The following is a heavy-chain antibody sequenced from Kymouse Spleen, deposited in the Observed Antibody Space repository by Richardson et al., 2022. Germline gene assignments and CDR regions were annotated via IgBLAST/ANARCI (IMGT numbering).Heavy chain of an antibody. CDR2: IWYDGSNK. J-gene: IGHJ5*02. V-gene: IGHV3-33*01. CDR3: ARDKTYYYGSGSYSNWFDP. D-gene: IGHD3-10*01. Sequence: QVQLVESGGGVVQPGRSLRLSCAASGFTFSSYGMHWVRQAPGKGLEWVAVIWYDGSNKYYADSVKGRFTISRDNSKNTLYLQMNSLRAEDTAVYYCARDKTYYYGSGSYSNWFDPWGQGTLVTVSS. CDR1: GFTFSSYG.